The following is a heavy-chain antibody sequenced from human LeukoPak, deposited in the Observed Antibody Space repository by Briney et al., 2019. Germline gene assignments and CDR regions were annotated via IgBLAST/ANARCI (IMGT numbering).Heavy chain of an antibody. V-gene: IGHV4-39*01. Sequence: PSETLSLTCTVSGGSISSSSYYWGWIRQPPGKGLEWIGSIYYSGRTYYNPSLKSRVTISVDTSKNQFSLNLSSVIATDTAVYYCARSPRVATILGPAYVFDLWGQGTLVPVSS. D-gene: IGHD5-12*01. J-gene: IGHJ3*01. CDR1: GGSISSSSYY. CDR2: IYYSGRT. CDR3: ARSPRVATILGPAYVFDL.